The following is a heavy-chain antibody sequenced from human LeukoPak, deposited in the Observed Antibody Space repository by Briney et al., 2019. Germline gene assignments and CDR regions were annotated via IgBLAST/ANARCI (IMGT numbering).Heavy chain of an antibody. Sequence: PSETLSLTCTVSGGSISSSSYYWGWIRQPPGKGLEWIGSIYYSGSTYYNPSLKSRVTISVDTSKNQFSLKLSSVTAADTALYYCARVSDISVAAYFDYWGQGTLVTVSS. J-gene: IGHJ4*02. CDR1: GGSISSSSYY. V-gene: IGHV4-39*07. D-gene: IGHD6-19*01. CDR3: ARVSDISVAAYFDY. CDR2: IYYSGST.